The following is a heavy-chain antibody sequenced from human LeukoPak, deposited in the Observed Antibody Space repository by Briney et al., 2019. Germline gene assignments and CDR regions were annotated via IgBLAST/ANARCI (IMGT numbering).Heavy chain of an antibody. CDR1: GFTFSDYY. CDR2: ISSSGSTI. D-gene: IGHD3-3*01. CDR3: ARVRNYDFWSGYYVDY. V-gene: IGHV3-11*04. Sequence: PGGSLRLSCAASGFTFSDYYMSWIRQAPGKGLEWVSYISSSGSTIYYADSEKGRFTISRDNDKNSLYLQMNSLRAEDTAVYYCARVRNYDFWSGYYVDYWGQGTLVTVSS. J-gene: IGHJ4*02.